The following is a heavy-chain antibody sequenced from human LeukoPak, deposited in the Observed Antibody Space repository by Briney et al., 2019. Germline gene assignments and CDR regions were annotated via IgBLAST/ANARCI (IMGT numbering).Heavy chain of an antibody. D-gene: IGHD4-23*01. CDR1: GYTFTNYL. J-gene: IGHJ5*02. Sequence: ASVKVSCKASGYTFTNYLLHWVRQAPGQGLEWVGRITPSVDTTNYAQKFRDRVTMTRDTSTSTVYMELSSLRSEDTAVYYCATDLDDYGGNTWGQGTLVTVSS. CDR2: ITPSVDTT. CDR3: ATDLDDYGGNT. V-gene: IGHV1-46*01.